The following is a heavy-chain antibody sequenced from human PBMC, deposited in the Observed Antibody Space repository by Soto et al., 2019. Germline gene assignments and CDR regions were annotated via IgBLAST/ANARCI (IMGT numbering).Heavy chain of an antibody. CDR2: ISAYNGNT. V-gene: IGHV1-18*01. D-gene: IGHD3-22*01. Sequence: RASVKVSCKASGYTFTSYGISWVRQAPGQGLEWMGWISAYNGNTNYAQKLQGRVTMTTDTSTSTAYMELRSLRSDDTAVYYCARDFSAYYDSSGLPDYWGQGTLVTVSS. CDR3: ARDFSAYYDSSGLPDY. CDR1: GYTFTSYG. J-gene: IGHJ4*02.